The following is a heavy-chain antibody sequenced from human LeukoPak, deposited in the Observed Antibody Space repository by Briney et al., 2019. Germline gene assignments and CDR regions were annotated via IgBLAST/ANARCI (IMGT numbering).Heavy chain of an antibody. V-gene: IGHV3-21*01. Sequence: GGSLRLSCAASGFTFSSYSMNWVRQAPGKGLEWVSSISSNSSYIYYADSVKGRFTISRDNAKNSLYLQMNSLRAEDTAVYYCARSYDFWSGYHGPCHFDYWGQGTLATVSS. CDR3: ARSYDFWSGYHGPCHFDY. J-gene: IGHJ4*02. D-gene: IGHD3-3*01. CDR1: GFTFSSYS. CDR2: ISSNSSYI.